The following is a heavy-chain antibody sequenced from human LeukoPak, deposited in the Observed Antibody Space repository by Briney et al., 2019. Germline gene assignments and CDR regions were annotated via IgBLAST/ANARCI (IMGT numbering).Heavy chain of an antibody. D-gene: IGHD5-24*01. CDR2: IYYSGST. Sequence: PSETLSLTCTVSGGSISSSYSYWGWIRQPPGKGLEWIGSIYYSGSTYYNPSLKSRVTISVDTSKNQFSLKLSSVTAADTAVYYCARRGDGYNGAEYFQHWGQGTLVTVSS. V-gene: IGHV4-39*01. J-gene: IGHJ1*01. CDR3: ARRGDGYNGAEYFQH. CDR1: GGSISSSYSY.